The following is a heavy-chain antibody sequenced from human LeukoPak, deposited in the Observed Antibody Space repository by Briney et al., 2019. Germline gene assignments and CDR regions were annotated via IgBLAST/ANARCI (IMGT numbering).Heavy chain of an antibody. V-gene: IGHV3-23*01. J-gene: IGHJ4*02. D-gene: IGHD1-26*01. CDR1: GFTFSSYG. Sequence: QSGGSLRLSCAASGFTFSSYGMSWVRQAPGKGLDWVSVITGGGGSTYYADSVKGRFTISRDNSKNTLYLQMNSLRADDTAVYYCAKDRVGAVLFFDSWGQGTLVTVSS. CDR3: AKDRVGAVLFFDS. CDR2: ITGGGGST.